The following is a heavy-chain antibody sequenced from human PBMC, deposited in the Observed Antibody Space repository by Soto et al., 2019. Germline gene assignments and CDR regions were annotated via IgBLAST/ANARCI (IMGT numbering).Heavy chain of an antibody. J-gene: IGHJ6*02. CDR2: ISAYNGNT. D-gene: IGHD1-26*01. CDR1: GYTFTSYG. V-gene: IGHV1-18*01. Sequence: GASVKVSCKASGYTFTSYGISWVRQAPGQGLEWMGWISAYNGNTSYAQKLQGRVTMTTDTSTSTAYMELRSLRSDDTAVYYCAREWVGATTYYYYGMDVWGQGTTVTVSS. CDR3: AREWVGATTYYYYGMDV.